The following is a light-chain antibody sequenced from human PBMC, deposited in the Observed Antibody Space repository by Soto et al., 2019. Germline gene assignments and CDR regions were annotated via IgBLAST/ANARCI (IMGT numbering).Light chain of an antibody. Sequence: DIVLTQPPGTLSLSPGDRATLSCRASQSVSSNYLAWYQQKPGQSPRLLIYGASNRASGISDRFSGSGSGADFTLTIYRLEPEDFAVYYCQQYDTSPWKFGQVTKVDIK. CDR2: GAS. J-gene: IGKJ1*01. CDR1: QSVSSNY. V-gene: IGKV3-20*01. CDR3: QQYDTSPWK.